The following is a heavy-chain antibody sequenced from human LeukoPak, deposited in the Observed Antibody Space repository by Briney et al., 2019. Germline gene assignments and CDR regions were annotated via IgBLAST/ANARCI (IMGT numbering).Heavy chain of an antibody. CDR3: ARVYDFWSGYHFDY. CDR1: GYTFTSYG. D-gene: IGHD3-3*01. J-gene: IGHJ4*02. Sequence: ASVKVSCKASGYTFTSYGIGWVRQAPGQGLEWMGWINPNSGGTNYAQKFQGRVTMTRDTSISTAYMELSRLRSDDTAVYYCARVYDFWSGYHFDYWGQGTLVTVSS. CDR2: INPNSGGT. V-gene: IGHV1-2*02.